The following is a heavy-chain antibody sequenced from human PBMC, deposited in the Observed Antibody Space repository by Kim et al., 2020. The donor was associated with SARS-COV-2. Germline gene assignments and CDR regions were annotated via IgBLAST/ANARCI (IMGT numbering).Heavy chain of an antibody. J-gene: IGHJ4*02. V-gene: IGHV3-33*06. CDR2: K. Sequence: KSQAASVKGPFTNSRDNSKNTMYLQRSSLRAEDTDVYYCAKDKGEQLVDYWGQGTLVTVSS. CDR3: AKDKGEQLVDY. D-gene: IGHD6-13*01.